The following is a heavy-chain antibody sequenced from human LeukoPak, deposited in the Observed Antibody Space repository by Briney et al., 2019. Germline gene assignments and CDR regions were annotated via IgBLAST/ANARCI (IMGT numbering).Heavy chain of an antibody. D-gene: IGHD3-22*01. CDR3: ARAGGVPITGSGYPNWFDP. CDR2: ISSSSSYI. CDR1: GFTFSSYT. J-gene: IGHJ5*02. Sequence: PGRSLRLSCAASGFTFSSYTMNWVRQAPGKGLEWVSSISSSSSYIYYADSVKGRFTISRDNAKNSLYLQMNSLRAEDTAVYYCARAGGVPITGSGYPNWFDPWGQGTLVTVSS. V-gene: IGHV3-21*01.